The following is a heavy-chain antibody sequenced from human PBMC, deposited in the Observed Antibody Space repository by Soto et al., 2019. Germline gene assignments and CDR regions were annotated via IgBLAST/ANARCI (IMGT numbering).Heavy chain of an antibody. Sequence: SETLSLTCTVSGGSISSGGYYWSWIRQHPGKGLEWIGYIYYSGSTYYNPSLKSRVTISVDTSKNQFSLKLSSVTAADTAVHYCARGKYYYDSSGYQVDYWGQGTLVTVSS. D-gene: IGHD3-22*01. CDR2: IYYSGST. V-gene: IGHV4-31*03. CDR1: GGSISSGGYY. CDR3: ARGKYYYDSSGYQVDY. J-gene: IGHJ4*02.